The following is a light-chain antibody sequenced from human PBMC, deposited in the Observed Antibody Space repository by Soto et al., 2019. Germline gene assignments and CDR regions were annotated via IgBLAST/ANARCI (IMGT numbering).Light chain of an antibody. CDR1: SSDVGGYNY. V-gene: IGLV2-14*01. J-gene: IGLJ1*01. CDR3: SSYTSSSTLVYV. CDR2: EVS. Sequence: LTQPASVSGSPGQSITISCTGTSSDVGGYNYVSWYQQHPGKAPKLMIYEVSNRPSGVSNRFSGSKSGNTASLTISGLQAEDEADYYCSSYTSSSTLVYVFGTGTKVTVL.